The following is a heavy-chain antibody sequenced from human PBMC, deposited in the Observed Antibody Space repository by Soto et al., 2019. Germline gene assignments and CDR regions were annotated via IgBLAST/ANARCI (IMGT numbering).Heavy chain of an antibody. CDR3: ARDGPAAAANYYGMDV. CDR1: GFTFSSYS. CDR2: ISSSSSYI. Sequence: EVQLVESGGGVVKPGGSLRLSCAASGFTFSSYSMNWVRQAPGKGLEWVSSISSSSSYIYYADSVKGRFTISRDNAKNSLYLQMNSLRAEDTAVYYCARDGPAAAANYYGMDVWGQGTTVTVSS. J-gene: IGHJ6*02. V-gene: IGHV3-21*01. D-gene: IGHD6-13*01.